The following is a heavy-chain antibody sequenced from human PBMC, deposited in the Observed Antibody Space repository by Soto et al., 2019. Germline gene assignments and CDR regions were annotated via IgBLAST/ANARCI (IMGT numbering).Heavy chain of an antibody. D-gene: IGHD5-12*01. CDR3: AKGSIEYSASVDN. Sequence: DVQLLESGGGLVQPGGSLRLSCAASGFSFSSYAMVWVRQAPGKGLEWVAVISARGGRSYFADSVKGRFTLSSDNSKNVLSLEMNSLRAEDTAIYFCAKGSIEYSASVDNWGQGTLVIVSS. V-gene: IGHV3-23*01. CDR2: ISARGGRS. CDR1: GFSFSSYA. J-gene: IGHJ4*02.